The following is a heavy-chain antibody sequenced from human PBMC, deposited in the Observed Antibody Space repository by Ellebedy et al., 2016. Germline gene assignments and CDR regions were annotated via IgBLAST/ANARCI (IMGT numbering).Heavy chain of an antibody. Sequence: GESLKISXGASGFTFSNAWMSWVRQAPGKGLEWVGRIKSEAEGGTAVYAAAVEGRFTISRDDSQNTLYLEMKNLKIEDTALNYCATDGRGMKLWLVRGVFDNWGQGTPVSVSS. CDR1: GFTFSNAW. V-gene: IGHV3-15*01. J-gene: IGHJ4*02. CDR2: IKSEAEGGTA. CDR3: ATDGRGMKLWLVRGVFDN. D-gene: IGHD6-19*01.